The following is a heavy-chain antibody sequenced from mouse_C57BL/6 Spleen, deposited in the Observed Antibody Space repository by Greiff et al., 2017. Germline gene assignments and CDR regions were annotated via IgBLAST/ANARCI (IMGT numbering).Heavy chain of an antibody. CDR3: TRLFYSNYWYFDV. CDR2: IRNKANNHAT. V-gene: IGHV6-6*01. D-gene: IGHD2-5*01. Sequence: EVQLVESGGGLVQPGGSMKLSCAASGFTFSDAWMDWVRQSPEKGLEWVAEIRNKANNHATYYAESVKGRFTISRDDSKSSVYLQMNSLRAEDTGIDYCTRLFYSNYWYFDVWGTGTTVTVSS. CDR1: GFTFSDAW. J-gene: IGHJ1*03.